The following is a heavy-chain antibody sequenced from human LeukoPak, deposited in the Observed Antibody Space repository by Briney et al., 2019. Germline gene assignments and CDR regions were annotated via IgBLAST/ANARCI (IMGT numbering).Heavy chain of an antibody. CDR3: ARDLELGY. J-gene: IGHJ4*02. Sequence: GRSLRLSCAASGFTFSSYAMHWVRQAPGKGLEWVAVISYDGSNKYYADSVKGRFTISRDNSKNTLYLQMNSLRAEDTAVYYCARDLELGYWGQGTLVTVSS. CDR1: GFTFSSYA. D-gene: IGHD2/OR15-2a*01. V-gene: IGHV3-30*04. CDR2: ISYDGSNK.